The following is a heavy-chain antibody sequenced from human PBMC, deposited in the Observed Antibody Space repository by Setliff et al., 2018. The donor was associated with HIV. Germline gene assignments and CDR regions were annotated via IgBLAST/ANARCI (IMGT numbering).Heavy chain of an antibody. V-gene: IGHV4-39*01. D-gene: IGHD1-26*01. CDR3: ARGARLLAAYSDRWDYFYMAV. CDR1: GGSIRSSSSY. Sequence: PSETLSLTCTVSGGSIRSSSSYWGWIRQPPGKGLEWIGIIYYSGSTYYKPSLKSRVTISVDTSKNQFSLKVNSMTAADTAVYYCARGARLLAAYSDRWDYFYMAVWGKGTTVTVSS. J-gene: IGHJ6*03. CDR2: IYYSGST.